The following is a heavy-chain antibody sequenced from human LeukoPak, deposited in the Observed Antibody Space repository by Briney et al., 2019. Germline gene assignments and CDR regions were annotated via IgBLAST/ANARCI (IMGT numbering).Heavy chain of an antibody. CDR1: GGSISGYY. D-gene: IGHD3-22*01. CDR2: IHYSGST. V-gene: IGHV4-59*01. Sequence: SETLSLTCSVSGGSISGYYWSWIRQPPGKGLEWIAYIHYSGSTNYNPSLKSRVTISVDTSKNQCSLKLSSVTAADTAVYYCARQSISGSSLSYFDYWGQGTLVNVSS. J-gene: IGHJ4*02. CDR3: ARQSISGSSLSYFDY.